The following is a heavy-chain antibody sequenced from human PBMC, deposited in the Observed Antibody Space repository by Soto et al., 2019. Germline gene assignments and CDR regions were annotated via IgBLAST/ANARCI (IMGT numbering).Heavy chain of an antibody. CDR3: AREFTGPHFYYYGMDV. CDR2: INPNSGGT. Sequence: QVQLVQSGAEVKKPGASVKVSCKASGYTFTGYYMHWVRQAPGQRLEWMGWINPNSGGTNYAQKFQGRVTMTRDTSISTACMELSRLRSDDTAVYYCAREFTGPHFYYYGMDVWGQGTTVTGSS. CDR1: GYTFTGYY. V-gene: IGHV1-2*02. D-gene: IGHD3-16*01. J-gene: IGHJ6*02.